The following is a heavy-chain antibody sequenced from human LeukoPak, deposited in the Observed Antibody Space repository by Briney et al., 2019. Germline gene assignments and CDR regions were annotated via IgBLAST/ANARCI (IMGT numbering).Heavy chain of an antibody. CDR1: GGSISRTNW. V-gene: IGHV4-4*02. CDR2: LSLTGET. CDR3: SRESGAFCPFGY. J-gene: IGHJ4*02. Sequence: SDTLSLTCGVSGGSISRTNWWSWARQPPGQGLEWIGELSLTGETKYTPSLNGRVTMSLDESRNQLSLTLTSVTAADTAMYYCSRESGAFCPFGYWGQGTLVSVPP. D-gene: IGHD1-26*01.